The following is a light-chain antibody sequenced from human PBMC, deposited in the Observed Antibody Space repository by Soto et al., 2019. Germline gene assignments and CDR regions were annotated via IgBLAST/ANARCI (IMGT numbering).Light chain of an antibody. Sequence: EIVLTQSPATLSLSPGEIATLACRASQRVSSYLAWYQQKPGQAPRLLIYDASNRATGIPARFSGSGSATECTLTIIRRAPEDFAGYFCHQRGHWPLRVTLGPGNKVHLK. CDR1: QRVSSY. CDR3: HQRGHWPLRVT. J-gene: IGKJ3*01. V-gene: IGKV3-11*01. CDR2: DAS.